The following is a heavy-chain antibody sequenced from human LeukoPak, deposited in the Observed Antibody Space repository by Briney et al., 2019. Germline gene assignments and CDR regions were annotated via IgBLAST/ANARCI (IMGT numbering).Heavy chain of an antibody. Sequence: SETLSLTCTVSGDSISSYYWSWIRQPPGKGLEWIGYIYHSGSTNYNPSLKSRVTISADTSKDQFSLMLASVTAADTAVYYCATGYSSTWYYFDYWGQGTLVTVSS. J-gene: IGHJ4*02. CDR3: ATGYSSTWYYFDY. CDR2: IYHSGST. D-gene: IGHD6-13*01. V-gene: IGHV4-59*01. CDR1: GDSISSYY.